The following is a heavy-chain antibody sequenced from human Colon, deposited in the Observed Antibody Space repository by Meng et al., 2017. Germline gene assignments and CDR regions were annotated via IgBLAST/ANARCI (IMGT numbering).Heavy chain of an antibody. CDR1: GGSISNGFFF. D-gene: IGHD1-26*01. J-gene: IGHJ4*02. CDR2: VSHTGST. CDR3: ARGSGTLRHFDY. Sequence: QVHLQESGPGLVKPSQTLSLPCTVSGGSISNGFFFWSWIRQHPLKGLEWIGSVSHTGSTSYNPSIQSLVTISRDTPKNQFSLNLTSVTAADTAVYFCARGSGTLRHFDYWGQGTLVTVSS. V-gene: IGHV4-31*01.